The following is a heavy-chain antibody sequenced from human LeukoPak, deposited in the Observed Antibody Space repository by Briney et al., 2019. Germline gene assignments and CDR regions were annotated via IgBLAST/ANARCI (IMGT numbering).Heavy chain of an antibody. Sequence: GGSLRFSCAASGFTFSSYGVHWVRQAPGKGLEWVAVISYDGSNKYYADSVKGRFTISRDNSKNTLYLQMNSLRAEDTAVYYCAKDHYYGSGSPGFDYWGQGTLVTVSS. CDR2: ISYDGSNK. D-gene: IGHD3-10*01. CDR1: GFTFSSYG. CDR3: AKDHYYGSGSPGFDY. V-gene: IGHV3-30*18. J-gene: IGHJ4*02.